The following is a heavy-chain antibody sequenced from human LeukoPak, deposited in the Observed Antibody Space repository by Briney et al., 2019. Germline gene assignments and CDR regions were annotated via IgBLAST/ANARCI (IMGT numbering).Heavy chain of an antibody. D-gene: IGHD1-26*01. CDR2: IIPIFGTA. CDR1: GGTFSSYA. CDR3: ASGQYWEGYYYMDV. J-gene: IGHJ6*03. V-gene: IGHV1-69*13. Sequence: ASVKVSCKASGGTFSSYAISWVRQAPGQGLEWMGGIIPIFGTANYAQKFQGRVTITADESTSTAYMELSSLRSEDTAVYYCASGQYWEGYYYMDVWGKGTTVTVSS.